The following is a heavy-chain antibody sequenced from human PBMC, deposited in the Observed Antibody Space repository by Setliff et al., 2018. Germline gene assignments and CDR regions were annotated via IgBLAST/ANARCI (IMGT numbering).Heavy chain of an antibody. J-gene: IGHJ5*02. CDR1: GYTFNSYG. CDR2: ISCYDGNT. V-gene: IGHV1-18*01. CDR3: VRSQQLSGWWFDP. Sequence: ASVKVSCKASGYTFNSYGITWVRQAPGQGLEWMGWISCYDGNTRYARKIQGRATMTTDTSTTTAYMELRSLTSDDTAVYYCVRSQQLSGWWFDPWGQGTLVTVSS. D-gene: IGHD6-13*01.